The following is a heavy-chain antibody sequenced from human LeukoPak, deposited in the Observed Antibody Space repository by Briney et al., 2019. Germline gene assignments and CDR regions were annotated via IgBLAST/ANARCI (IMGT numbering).Heavy chain of an antibody. Sequence: GGSLRLSCEGSAFIFSGHWMNWVRQAPGKGLEWVGRIKSKTDGGTTDYAAPVKGRFTISRDDSKNTLYLQMNSLKTEDTAVYYCTTDPAYYYDSSGPFYWGQGTLVTVSS. D-gene: IGHD3-22*01. J-gene: IGHJ4*02. V-gene: IGHV3-15*07. CDR2: IKSKTDGGTT. CDR3: TTDPAYYYDSSGPFY. CDR1: AFIFSGHW.